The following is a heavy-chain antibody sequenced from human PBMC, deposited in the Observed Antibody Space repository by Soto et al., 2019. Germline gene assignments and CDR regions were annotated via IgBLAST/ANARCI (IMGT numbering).Heavy chain of an antibody. Sequence: QVQLQESGPGLVKPSDTLSLTCAVSGYSISSSNWWGWIRQPPGKGLEWIGYIYYSGTTYYNPSLKNRVTVSVDTSKNQFSLQLTSVTAVDTAVYYCARREIQGPIDYWGQGTLVTVSS. D-gene: IGHD1-26*01. V-gene: IGHV4-28*01. CDR3: ARREIQGPIDY. CDR1: GYSISSSNW. J-gene: IGHJ4*02. CDR2: IYYSGTT.